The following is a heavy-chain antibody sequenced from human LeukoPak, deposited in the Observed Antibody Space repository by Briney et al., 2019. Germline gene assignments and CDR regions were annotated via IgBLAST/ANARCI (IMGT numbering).Heavy chain of an antibody. J-gene: IGHJ3*02. D-gene: IGHD6-13*01. CDR1: GCSIRDSYY. Sequence: PSETLSLTCEVSGCSIRDSYYWGWIRQPPGKGLEWIASIHHSGSTYCDPSLKSRVTMSVDMSRNQFSLRLRFVTAADTAVYYCAREEQLVRRGGAFDIWGQGTMVTVSS. CDR2: IHHSGST. V-gene: IGHV4-38-2*02. CDR3: AREEQLVRRGGAFDI.